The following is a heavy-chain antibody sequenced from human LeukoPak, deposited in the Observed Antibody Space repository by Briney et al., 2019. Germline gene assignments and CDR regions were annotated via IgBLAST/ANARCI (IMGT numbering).Heavy chain of an antibody. CDR1: GFTFSSYA. J-gene: IGHJ3*02. V-gene: IGHV3-30-3*01. CDR2: ISYDGSNK. CDR3: ARERIVVVPAAGAFDI. D-gene: IGHD2-2*01. Sequence: GGSLRLSCAASGFTFSSYAMHWVRQAPGKGLEWVAVISYDGSNKYYADSVKGRFTISRDNSKNTLYLQMNSLRAEDTAVYYCARERIVVVPAAGAFDIWGQGTMVTVSS.